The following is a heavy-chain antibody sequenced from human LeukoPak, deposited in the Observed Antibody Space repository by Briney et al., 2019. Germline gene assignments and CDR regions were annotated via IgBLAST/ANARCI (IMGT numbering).Heavy chain of an antibody. CDR1: GFTFDDYA. Sequence: PGRSLRLSCAASGFTFDDYAMHWVRQTPGKGLEWVSGISWNSGSIGYADSVKGRFTISRDNAKNSLYLQMNSLRAEDTALYYCAKDMIIRSQQLGSMGIDYRGQGTLVTVSS. CDR3: AKDMIIRSQQLGSMGIDY. J-gene: IGHJ4*02. V-gene: IGHV3-9*01. CDR2: ISWNSGSI. D-gene: IGHD6-13*01.